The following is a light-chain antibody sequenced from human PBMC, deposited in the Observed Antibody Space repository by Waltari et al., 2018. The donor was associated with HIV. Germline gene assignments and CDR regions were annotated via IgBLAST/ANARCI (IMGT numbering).Light chain of an antibody. CDR2: NDT. J-gene: IGLJ2*01. CDR1: ALSRHF. CDR3: QSGHNSDSI. V-gene: IGLV3-25*03. Sequence: SYELTQAPSVSVSPGQTAKITCPGDALSRHFVFWYQQTSGQAPRMMIFNDTERPSGIPARFSASTSGSTSTLTISGVQAEDEADYYCQSGHNSDSIFGGGTKLTVL.